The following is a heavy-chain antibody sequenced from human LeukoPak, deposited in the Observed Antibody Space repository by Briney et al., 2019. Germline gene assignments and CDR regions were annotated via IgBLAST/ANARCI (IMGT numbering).Heavy chain of an antibody. D-gene: IGHD5-12*01. CDR2: IYHSGST. CDR1: GYSISSGYY. CDR3: ARVGGYSGYVDY. V-gene: IGHV4-38-2*02. Sequence: SDTLSLTCTVSGYSISSGYYWGWIRQPPGKGLEWLGSIYHSGSTYYNPSLKSRDTISVDTSKNQFSLKLSSVSAADTAVYYCARVGGYSGYVDYWGQGTLVTVSS. J-gene: IGHJ4*02.